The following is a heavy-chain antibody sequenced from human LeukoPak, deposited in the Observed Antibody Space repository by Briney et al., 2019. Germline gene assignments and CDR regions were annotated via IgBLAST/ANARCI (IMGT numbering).Heavy chain of an antibody. Sequence: GGSLSLSCEASGFSFSTYNMNWVRQAPGKGLEWVSYISSSSSTIYYADSVKGRFTISRDNAKNSLYLQMNSLRAEDTAVYYCARGDYDFWSGYSNFDYWGQGTLVTVSS. CDR1: GFSFSTYN. CDR2: ISSSSSTI. D-gene: IGHD3-3*01. J-gene: IGHJ4*02. CDR3: ARGDYDFWSGYSNFDY. V-gene: IGHV3-48*01.